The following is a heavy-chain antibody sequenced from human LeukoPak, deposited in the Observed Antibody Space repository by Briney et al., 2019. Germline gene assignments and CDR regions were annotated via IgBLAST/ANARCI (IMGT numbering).Heavy chain of an antibody. V-gene: IGHV1-69*04. CDR2: IIPILGIA. J-gene: IGHJ4*02. Sequence: SVKVSCKAAGGTFTSYAISWVRQAPGQGLEWMGRIIPILGIANYAQKFQGRVTNTADKSTSTAYMEVSSLRSEDTAVYYCALVGATNGFDHWGQGTLVTVSS. CDR1: GGTFTSYA. D-gene: IGHD1-26*01. CDR3: ALVGATNGFDH.